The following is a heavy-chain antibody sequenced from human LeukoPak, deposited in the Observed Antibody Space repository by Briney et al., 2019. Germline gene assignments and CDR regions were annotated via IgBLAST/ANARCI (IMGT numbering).Heavy chain of an antibody. D-gene: IGHD1-1*01. J-gene: IGHJ4*02. CDR1: GFNFIYYS. CDR2: ISSSSGYL. V-gene: IGHV3-21*01. Sequence: GGSLRLSCAASGFNFIYYSMKWVRQAPGKGLEWVSSISSSSGYLYYADSVKGRFTISRDNAKNSLYLQMNSLRAEDTAVYYCARLNSNLFDYWGQGTLVTVSS. CDR3: ARLNSNLFDY.